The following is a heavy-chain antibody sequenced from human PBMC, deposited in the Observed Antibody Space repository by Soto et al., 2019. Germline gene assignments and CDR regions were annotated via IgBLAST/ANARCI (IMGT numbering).Heavy chain of an antibody. CDR3: ARGGIVGAPVVNYGMDV. Sequence: ASVKVSCKASGYTFINYYLHWVRQAPGQGLEWMGILNPSGGSTIYSQNFQGRVTMTRDTSTSTVYMELSSLRSGDTAVYYCARGGIVGAPVVNYGMDVWGQGTTVTVSS. D-gene: IGHD1-26*01. J-gene: IGHJ6*02. V-gene: IGHV1-46*01. CDR2: LNPSGGST. CDR1: GYTFINYY.